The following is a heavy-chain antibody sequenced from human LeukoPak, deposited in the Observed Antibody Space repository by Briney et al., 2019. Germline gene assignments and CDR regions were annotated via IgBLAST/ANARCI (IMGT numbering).Heavy chain of an antibody. CDR1: GGSISSYY. D-gene: IGHD6-19*01. Sequence: SETLSLTCTVSGGSISSYYWSWIRQPAGKGLEWIGRIYTSGSTSYNPSLKSRVTISVDTSKNQFSLKLSSVTAADTAVYYCARRWAVAGRFDYWGQGTLVTVSS. J-gene: IGHJ4*02. V-gene: IGHV4-4*07. CDR3: ARRWAVAGRFDY. CDR2: IYTSGST.